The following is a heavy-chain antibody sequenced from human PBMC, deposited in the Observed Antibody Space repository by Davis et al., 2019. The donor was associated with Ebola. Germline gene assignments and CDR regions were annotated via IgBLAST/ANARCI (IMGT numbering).Heavy chain of an antibody. CDR3: ARVSYYGSGSYGMDV. V-gene: IGHV1-18*01. CDR1: GYTFTSYG. Sequence: ASVKVSCKASGYTFTSYGISWVRQAPGQGLEWMGWISAYNGNTNYAQKFQGWVTMTRDTSISTAYMELSRLRSDDTAVYYCARVSYYGSGSYGMDVWGQGTTVTVSS. J-gene: IGHJ6*02. CDR2: ISAYNGNT. D-gene: IGHD3-10*01.